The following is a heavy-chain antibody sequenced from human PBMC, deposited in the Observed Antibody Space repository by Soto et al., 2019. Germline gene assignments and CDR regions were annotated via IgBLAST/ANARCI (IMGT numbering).Heavy chain of an antibody. CDR3: AKDSDGYCSGGSCYPSGYYYGMDV. CDR2: ISGSGGST. J-gene: IGHJ6*02. V-gene: IGHV3-23*01. D-gene: IGHD2-15*01. CDR1: GFTFSSYA. Sequence: GGSLRLSCAASGFTFSSYAMIWVRQAPGKGLEWVSAISGSGGSTYYADSVKGRFTISRDNSKNTLYLQMNSLRAEDTAVYYCAKDSDGYCSGGSCYPSGYYYGMDVWGQGTTVTVSS.